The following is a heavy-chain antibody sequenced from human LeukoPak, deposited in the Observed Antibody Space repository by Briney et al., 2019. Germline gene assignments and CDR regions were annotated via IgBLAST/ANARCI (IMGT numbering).Heavy chain of an antibody. J-gene: IGHJ6*02. D-gene: IGHD1-1*01. CDR1: GYTLTYYY. Sequence: GASVKASCKASGYTLTYYYLHWVREAPGQGLEWVGILNPRGGSQTFAQKFQGRVTMTEDTSTDTAYMELSSLRSEDTAVYYCATYGTLRYKEEHYYYYGMDVWGQGTTVTVSS. V-gene: IGHV1-46*01. CDR2: LNPRGGSQ. CDR3: ATYGTLRYKEEHYYYYGMDV.